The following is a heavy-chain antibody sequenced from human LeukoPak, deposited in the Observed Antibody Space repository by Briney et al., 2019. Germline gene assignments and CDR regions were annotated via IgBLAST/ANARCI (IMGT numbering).Heavy chain of an antibody. J-gene: IGHJ4*02. Sequence: ASVKVSCKASGYTFTGYYMQWVRQAPGQGLEWMGWIEPNSGGTNSAQKFQGRVTMTRDTSISTAYMELRRLRSDDTAVYYCATERIAAAGTDYWGQGTLVTVSS. CDR3: ATERIAAAGTDY. CDR2: IEPNSGGT. D-gene: IGHD6-13*01. CDR1: GYTFTGYY. V-gene: IGHV1-2*02.